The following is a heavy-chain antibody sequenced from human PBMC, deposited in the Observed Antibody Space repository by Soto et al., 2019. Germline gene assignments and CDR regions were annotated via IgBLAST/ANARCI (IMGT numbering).Heavy chain of an antibody. CDR3: ARGGSNYWHVALDM. CDR1: PGSFSHYY. V-gene: IGHV4-34*01. Sequence: PSETLSLTCAVFPGSFSHYYWNWIRQSPGKGLEWIGKIKYSASSNYNPSLRSRVSISLDMTKNQFSLSLSSVTAADTAVYYCARGGSNYWHVALDMWGQGTMVTVSS. D-gene: IGHD1-1*01. CDR2: IKYSASS. J-gene: IGHJ3*02.